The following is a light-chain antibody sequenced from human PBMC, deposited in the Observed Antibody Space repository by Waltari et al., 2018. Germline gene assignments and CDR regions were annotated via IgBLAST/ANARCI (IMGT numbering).Light chain of an antibody. CDR3: QQYNNWPGT. J-gene: IGKJ2*01. V-gene: IGKV3-15*01. CDR1: QTVSSN. Sequence: EIVMTQSPATLSVSPGERATLSCRASQTVSSNLAWYQQKPGQAPRLLIYGTSTRATVIPDRFSGSASGTEFTLTISSMQSEDFAVYYCQQYNNWPGTFGQGTKLEI. CDR2: GTS.